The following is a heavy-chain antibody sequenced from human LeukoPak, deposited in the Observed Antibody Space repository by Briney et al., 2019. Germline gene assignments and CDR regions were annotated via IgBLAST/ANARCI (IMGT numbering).Heavy chain of an antibody. D-gene: IGHD6-19*01. J-gene: IGHJ4*02. CDR2: IYYSGST. CDR1: GGSISRHY. CDR3: ARGYSSGWYYFDY. Sequence: SEALSLTCTHSGGSISRHYLNWIRQPPRKGLEWVGYIYYSGSTDYNPSLKSRVTFSVDTSKKQFSLKLSSVTAADTAGDYCARGYSSGWYYFDYWGQGTLVTVSS. V-gene: IGHV4-59*11.